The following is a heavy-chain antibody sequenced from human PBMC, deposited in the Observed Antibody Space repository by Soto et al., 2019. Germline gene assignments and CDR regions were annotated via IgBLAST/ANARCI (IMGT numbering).Heavy chain of an antibody. Sequence: QLGGSLRLSCAASGFTFSSYAMSGVRQAPGKGLEWVSAISGSGGSTYDADSVKGRFTISRDNSKNTLYRQMNSLRAEDTAVYYCAKGGVYSSGWYDPATVPTASGNFDYWGQGTLVTVSS. CDR1: GFTFSSYA. CDR2: ISGSGGST. J-gene: IGHJ4*02. CDR3: AKGGVYSSGWYDPATVPTASGNFDY. D-gene: IGHD6-19*01. V-gene: IGHV3-23*01.